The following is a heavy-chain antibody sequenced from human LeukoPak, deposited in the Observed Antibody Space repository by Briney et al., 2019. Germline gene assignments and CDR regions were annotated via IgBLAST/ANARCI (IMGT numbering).Heavy chain of an antibody. J-gene: IGHJ4*02. D-gene: IGHD6-19*01. Sequence: GASVKVSCKASGGTFSSYAISWVRQAPGQGLEWMGRIIPIFGTANYAQKFQGRVTITTDESTSTAYMELSSLRSEDTAVYYCARVREIYSSGLPDWGQGTLVTVSS. CDR2: IIPIFGTA. CDR1: GGTFSSYA. V-gene: IGHV1-69*05. CDR3: ARVREIYSSGLPD.